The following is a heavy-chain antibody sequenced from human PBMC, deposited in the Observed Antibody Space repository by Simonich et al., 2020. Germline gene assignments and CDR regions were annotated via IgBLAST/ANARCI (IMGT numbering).Heavy chain of an antibody. CDR3: ARHDRWLQFYFDY. CDR2: IYYSGST. V-gene: IGHV4-59*08. D-gene: IGHD5-12*01. CDR1: GGSISSYY. J-gene: IGHJ4*02. Sequence: QVQLQESGPGLVKPSETLSLTCTVSGGSISSYYWSWIRQPPGKGLEWLGYIYYSGSTQYNPTLKSRVTISVDTSKNQFSLKLSSVTAADTAVYYCARHDRWLQFYFDYWGQGTLVTVSS.